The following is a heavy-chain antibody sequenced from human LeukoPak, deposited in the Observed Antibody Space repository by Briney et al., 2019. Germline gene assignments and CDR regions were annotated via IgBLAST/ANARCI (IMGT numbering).Heavy chain of an antibody. CDR1: GFTFSSYW. J-gene: IGHJ6*04. D-gene: IGHD3-10*02. Sequence: CXASGFTFSSYWMHWVRQAPGKGLVWVSRINSDGSSTSYADSVKGRFTISRDNAKNTLYLQMNSLRAEDTAVYYXAXLGITMIGGVWGKGTTVTISS. V-gene: IGHV3-74*01. CDR3: AXLGITMIGGV. CDR2: INSDGSST.